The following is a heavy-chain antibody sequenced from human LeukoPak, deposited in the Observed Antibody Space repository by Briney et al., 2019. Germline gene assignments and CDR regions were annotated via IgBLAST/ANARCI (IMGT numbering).Heavy chain of an antibody. D-gene: IGHD5-18*01. CDR2: LSHSGSS. Sequence: SETLSLTCTVSGYSISSGYYWDWIRQPPGKGLEWIGTLSHSGSSYYNPSLKSRVTISVDTSKNQFSLNLSSVTAADTAVFYCARTTEGGYTYGYFYYYYMDVWGKGTTVTISS. CDR3: ARTTEGGYTYGYFYYYYMDV. V-gene: IGHV4-38-2*02. J-gene: IGHJ6*03. CDR1: GYSISSGYY.